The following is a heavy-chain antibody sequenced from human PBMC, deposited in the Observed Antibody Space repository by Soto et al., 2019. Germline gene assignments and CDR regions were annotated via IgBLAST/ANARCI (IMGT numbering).Heavy chain of an antibody. CDR2: ISTSSSTI. CDR3: ARSYCSGGSCFDY. D-gene: IGHD2-15*01. CDR1: GFTFSSYS. J-gene: IGHJ4*02. V-gene: IGHV3-48*01. Sequence: EVQLVESGGGLVQPGGSLRLSCAASGFTFSSYSMNWVRQAPGKGLGWVSYISTSSSTIYYADSVKGRFTISRDNAKNSLYLQMNSLRAEDTAVYFCARSYCSGGSCFDYWGQGTLVTVSS.